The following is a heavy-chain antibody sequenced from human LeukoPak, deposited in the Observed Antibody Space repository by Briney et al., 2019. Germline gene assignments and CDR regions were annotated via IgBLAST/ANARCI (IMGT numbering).Heavy chain of an antibody. CDR3: ASGLDY. Sequence: GTSLRLSCAASGFTFSNYAMHWVRQAPGRGLEWVAVISDDGTKEFYADFVKGRFTISRDNSKNTLYLQMNSLRAEDTAVYYCASGLDYWGQGTMVTVSS. D-gene: IGHD3-9*01. V-gene: IGHV3-30*03. CDR1: GFTFSNYA. J-gene: IGHJ3*01. CDR2: ISDDGTKE.